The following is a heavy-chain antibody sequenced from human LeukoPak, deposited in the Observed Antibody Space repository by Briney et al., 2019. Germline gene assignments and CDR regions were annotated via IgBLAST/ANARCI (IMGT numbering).Heavy chain of an antibody. J-gene: IGHJ5*02. Sequence: GGSLRVSCAASGFTFSSYWMTWVRQAPGRGLEWVANIKQDSSERYYVDSVKGRFTISRDNANNSLFLQMNSLRGEDTAVYYCARGFRGANWFDPWGQGTLVTVSS. CDR1: GFTFSSYW. V-gene: IGHV3-7*04. D-gene: IGHD3-10*01. CDR3: ARGFRGANWFDP. CDR2: IKQDSSER.